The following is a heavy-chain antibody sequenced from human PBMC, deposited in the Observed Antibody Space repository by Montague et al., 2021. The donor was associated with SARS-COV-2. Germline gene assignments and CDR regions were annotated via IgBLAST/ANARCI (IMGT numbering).Heavy chain of an antibody. CDR1: GASISSANDY. Sequence: TLSLTCSVSGASISSANDYWTWIRRPAGKGLEGNGHISTSGSSSYNPSLKSRVTIILDTSKQQFSLELTSVTAADTAVYYCARDRRGMAMAGRAYYYYYMDVWGKGTPVTVSS. V-gene: IGHV4-61*09. CDR2: ISTSGSS. D-gene: IGHD6-19*01. J-gene: IGHJ6*03. CDR3: ARDRRGMAMAGRAYYYYYMDV.